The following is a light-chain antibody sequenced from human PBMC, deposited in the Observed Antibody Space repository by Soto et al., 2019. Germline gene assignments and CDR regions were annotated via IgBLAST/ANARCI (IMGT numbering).Light chain of an antibody. V-gene: IGKV3-20*01. J-gene: IGKJ1*01. CDR2: GAS. CDR1: QSVSSSH. CDR3: QQYGSSPWT. Sequence: EIVLTQSPGTLSLSPGERATLSCRASQSVSSSHLAWYQQKHGQAPRLLIYGASSRATGIPDRFSGSGSGSDFTLTISILEPEDFAVFYCQQYGSSPWTFGQGTKVEIK.